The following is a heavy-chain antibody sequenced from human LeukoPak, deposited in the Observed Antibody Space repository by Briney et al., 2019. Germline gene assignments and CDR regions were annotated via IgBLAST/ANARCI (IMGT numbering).Heavy chain of an antibody. CDR2: IYYSGST. CDR1: GGSISSGDYY. CDR3: ARVGARITMVRGVIIREYFDY. Sequence: PSQTLSLTCTVSGGSISSGDYYWSWSRQPPGKGLEWIGYIYYSGSTYYNPSLKSRVTISVDTSKNQFSLKLSSVTAADTAVYYCARVGARITMVRGVIIREYFDYWGQGTLVTVSS. D-gene: IGHD3-10*01. J-gene: IGHJ4*02. V-gene: IGHV4-30-4*01.